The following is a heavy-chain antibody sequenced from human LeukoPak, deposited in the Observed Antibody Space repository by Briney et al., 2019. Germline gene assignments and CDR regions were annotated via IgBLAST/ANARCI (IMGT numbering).Heavy chain of an antibody. CDR3: TGPFGELTFFDY. J-gene: IGHJ4*02. V-gene: IGHV3-49*02. Sequence: GRFTISRDDSKSIAYLQMNSLKTEDTAVYYCTGPFGELTFFDYWGQGTLVTVSS. D-gene: IGHD3-10*01.